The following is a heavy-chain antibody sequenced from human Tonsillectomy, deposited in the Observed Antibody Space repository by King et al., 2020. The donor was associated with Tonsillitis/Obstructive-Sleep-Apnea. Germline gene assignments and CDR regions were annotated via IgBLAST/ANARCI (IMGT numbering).Heavy chain of an antibody. Sequence: VQLVESGGGVVQPGRSLRLSCAVSGFTFSSYGMHWVRQAPGKGLEWVAVISYDGSHKYYADSVKGRFSISRDNSKNTLYLQMNSLRGEDTAIYYCAKDQDWLVLRNLVDYWGQGTLVTVSP. V-gene: IGHV3-30*18. CDR3: AKDQDWLVLRNLVDY. CDR1: GFTFSSYG. D-gene: IGHD6-19*01. CDR2: ISYDGSHK. J-gene: IGHJ4*02.